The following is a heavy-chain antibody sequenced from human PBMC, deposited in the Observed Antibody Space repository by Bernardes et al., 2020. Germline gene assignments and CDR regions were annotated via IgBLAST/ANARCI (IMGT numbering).Heavy chain of an antibody. Sequence: GGSLRLSCAASGFTFSDYYMSWIRQAPGKGLEWISYISGGGSLIRYVDSVKGRFTISRDNAKNSLYLQMNSLRAEDTAVYYCARDRGYCSGGSCYSGSGARNGYYYYGMDVWGQGTTVTVSS. V-gene: IGHV3-11*04. CDR1: GFTFSDYY. CDR2: ISGGGSLI. CDR3: ARDRGYCSGGSCYSGSGARNGYYYYGMDV. J-gene: IGHJ6*02. D-gene: IGHD2-15*01.